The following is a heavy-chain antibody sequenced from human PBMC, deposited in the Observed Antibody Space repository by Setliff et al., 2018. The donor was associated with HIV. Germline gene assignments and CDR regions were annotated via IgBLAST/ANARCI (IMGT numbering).Heavy chain of an antibody. Sequence: GGSMRLSCAASGFTFSTYWMSWFRQAPGKGLEWVANIKENGDEKYYVDSVKGRFTISRDNAKNSLYLQMSSLRSEDTAVYYCARGTHYDSSGWGGFDIWGQGTLVTVSS. CDR3: ARGTHYDSSGWGGFDI. CDR1: GFTFSTYW. V-gene: IGHV3-7*03. J-gene: IGHJ3*02. CDR2: IKENGDEK. D-gene: IGHD3-22*01.